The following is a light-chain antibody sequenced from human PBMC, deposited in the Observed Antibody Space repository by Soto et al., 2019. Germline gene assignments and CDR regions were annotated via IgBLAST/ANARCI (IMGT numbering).Light chain of an antibody. J-gene: IGKJ4*01. CDR2: AAS. CDR3: QQYYSYPLT. CDR1: QTISNW. V-gene: IGKV1-5*01. Sequence: DIQMTQSPSTLSASIGDRVTITCRASQTISNWLAWYQQKPGKAPKLLIYAASTLQSGVPSRFSGSGSGTDFTPTISCLQSEDFATYYCQQYYSYPLTFGGGTKVDIK.